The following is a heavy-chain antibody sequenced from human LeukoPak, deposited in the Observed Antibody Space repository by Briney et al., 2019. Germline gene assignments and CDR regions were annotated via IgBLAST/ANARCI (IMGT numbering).Heavy chain of an antibody. CDR3: ARDGMYGRSSYYYYMDV. J-gene: IGHJ6*03. D-gene: IGHD6-6*01. V-gene: IGHV3-74*03. CDR1: GLTFSSDW. CDR2: IKSGGSST. Sequence: PRGALRLSSAASGLTFSSDWMHRVPPAPRKGLVWVSRIKSGGSSTKYEDSVKGRFTISRDNAKNTLYLQMNSLRDEDTAVYYCARDGMYGRSSYYYYMDVWGKGTTVTVSS.